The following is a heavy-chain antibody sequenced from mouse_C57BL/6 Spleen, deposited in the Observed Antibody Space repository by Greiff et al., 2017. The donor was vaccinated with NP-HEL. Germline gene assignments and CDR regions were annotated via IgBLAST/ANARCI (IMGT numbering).Heavy chain of an antibody. J-gene: IGHJ2*01. CDR1: GYAFSSYW. CDR2: IYPGDGDT. Sequence: LEESGAELVKPGASVKISCKASGYAFSSYWMNWVKQRPGKGLEWIGQIYPGDGDTNYNGKFKGKATLTADKSSSTAYMQLSSLTSEDSAVYFCARGGKLELDYWGQGTTLTVSS. CDR3: ARGGKLELDY. V-gene: IGHV1-80*01. D-gene: IGHD4-1*01.